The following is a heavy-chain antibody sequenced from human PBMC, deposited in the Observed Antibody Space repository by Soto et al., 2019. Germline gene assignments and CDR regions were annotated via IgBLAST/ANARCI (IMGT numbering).Heavy chain of an antibody. CDR2: INSGNGDT. J-gene: IGHJ4*02. CDR1: GYTFTNYA. V-gene: IGHV1-3*01. Sequence: GASVKVSCKASGYTFTNYAVHWVLQAPGQRLEWMGWINSGNGDTRYSQKFQGRVTITRDTSASTAYMELSSLRSEDTAVYYCARSIVVVTALDYWGQGTLVTVSS. CDR3: ARSIVVVTALDY. D-gene: IGHD2-21*02.